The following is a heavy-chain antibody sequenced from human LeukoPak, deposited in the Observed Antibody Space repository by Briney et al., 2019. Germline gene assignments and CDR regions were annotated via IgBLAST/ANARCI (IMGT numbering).Heavy chain of an antibody. J-gene: IGHJ4*02. D-gene: IGHD6-13*01. V-gene: IGHV3-30*04. CDR2: LPPDGSYQ. CDR1: GFTFSYYT. Sequence: PGRALRLSCAASGFTFSYYTMQWVRQAPGKGLEWVALLPPDGSYQYYADSLKGRFTISRDNFKNALYLQMNSLRLQDTAVYHCARGLHDRSWYGANWCPGTPLSVSS. CDR3: ARGLHDRSWYGAN.